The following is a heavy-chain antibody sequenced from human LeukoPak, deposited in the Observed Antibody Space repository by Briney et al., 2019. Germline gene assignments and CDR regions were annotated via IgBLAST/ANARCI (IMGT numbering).Heavy chain of an antibody. Sequence: GGSLRLSCAASGFTFSGYSMNWVRQAPGKGLEWVSYISSSSTIYYADSVKGRFTISRDNAKNSLYLQMNSLRDEDTAVYYCARGRDYGYFDYWGQGTLVTVSS. CDR3: ARGRDYGYFDY. CDR1: GFTFSGYS. CDR2: ISSSSTI. V-gene: IGHV3-48*02. D-gene: IGHD4-17*01. J-gene: IGHJ4*02.